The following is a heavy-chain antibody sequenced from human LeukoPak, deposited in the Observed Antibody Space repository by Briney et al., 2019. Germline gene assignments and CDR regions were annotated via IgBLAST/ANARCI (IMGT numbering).Heavy chain of an antibody. CDR3: ARDQGSGSFDY. CDR1: GFTFSSYA. J-gene: IGHJ4*02. D-gene: IGHD1-26*01. V-gene: IGHV3-64*01. Sequence: GGSLRLSCAASGFTFSSYAMHWVRQAPGKGLEYVSAISSNGGSTYYANSVKGRFTISRDNSKNTLYLQMGSLRAEDMAVYYCARDQGSGSFDYWGQGTLVTVPS. CDR2: ISSNGGST.